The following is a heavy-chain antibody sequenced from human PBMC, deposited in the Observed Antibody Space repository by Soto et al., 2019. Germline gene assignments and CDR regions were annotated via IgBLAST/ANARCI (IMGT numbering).Heavy chain of an antibody. CDR2: IYYSGST. V-gene: IGHV4-39*01. CDR3: AVRYCSGGSCYSIHSMDV. Sequence: SETLSLTCTVSGGSISSSSYYWGWIRQHPGKGLEWIGSIYYSGSTYYNPSLKSRVTISVDTSKNQFSLKLSSVTAADTAVYYCAVRYCSGGSCYSIHSMDVWGKGTTVTVSS. D-gene: IGHD2-15*01. J-gene: IGHJ6*03. CDR1: GGSISSSSYY.